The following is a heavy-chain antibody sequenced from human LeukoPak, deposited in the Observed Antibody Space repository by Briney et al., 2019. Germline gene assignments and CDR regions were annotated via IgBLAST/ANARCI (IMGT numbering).Heavy chain of an antibody. CDR2: VYTSGST. CDR3: ARDRRYFDY. Sequence: PSETLPLTCTVSGGSISSGSYYWSWIRQPAGKGLEWIGRVYTSGSTNYNPSLKSRVTMSVDTSKNQFSLKLSSVTAADTAVYYCARDRRYFDYWGQGTLVTVSS. CDR1: GGSISSGSYY. J-gene: IGHJ4*02. V-gene: IGHV4-61*02.